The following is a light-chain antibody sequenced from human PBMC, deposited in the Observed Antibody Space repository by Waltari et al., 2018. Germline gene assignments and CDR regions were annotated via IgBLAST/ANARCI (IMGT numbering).Light chain of an antibody. V-gene: IGLV2-14*01. Sequence: QSALTQPASVSGSPGQAIIISCTGPGSDVGGYDYVSWYQQYPGKAPRLIIDDVYNRPSGVSKRFSGSKSDNTASLTISGLQAEDESVYYCSSYTSSGVVFGGGTKLTVL. CDR3: SSYTSSGVV. CDR1: GSDVGGYDY. CDR2: DVY. J-gene: IGLJ2*01.